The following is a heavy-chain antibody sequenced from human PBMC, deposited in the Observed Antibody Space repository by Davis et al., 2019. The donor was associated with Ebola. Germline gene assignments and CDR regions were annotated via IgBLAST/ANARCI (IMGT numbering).Heavy chain of an antibody. CDR2: ISSSSSTI. J-gene: IGHJ6*02. D-gene: IGHD6-13*01. Sequence: GGSLRLSCAASGFTFSSYSMNWVRQAPGKGLEWVSYISSSSSTIYYADSVKGRFTISRDNAKNSLYLQMNSLRDEDTAVYYCARWAAAGLYYYGMDVWGQGTTVTVSS. V-gene: IGHV3-48*02. CDR1: GFTFSSYS. CDR3: ARWAAAGLYYYGMDV.